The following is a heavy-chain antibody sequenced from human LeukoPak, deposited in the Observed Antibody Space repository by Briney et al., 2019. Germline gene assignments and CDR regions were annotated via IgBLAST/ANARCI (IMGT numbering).Heavy chain of an antibody. CDR1: GFTFSSSA. J-gene: IGHJ4*02. CDR2: ISGSGGSS. V-gene: IGHV3-23*01. CDR3: AKDVLTFGGVTGTAFDY. Sequence: GGSLRLSCAASGFTFSSSAMSWVRQAPGKGLEWVSTISGSGGSSDYSDSVKGRFTISRDNSKNTLYLQMNSLRAEDTAVYYCAKDVLTFGGVTGTAFDYWGQGTLVTVSS. D-gene: IGHD3-16*01.